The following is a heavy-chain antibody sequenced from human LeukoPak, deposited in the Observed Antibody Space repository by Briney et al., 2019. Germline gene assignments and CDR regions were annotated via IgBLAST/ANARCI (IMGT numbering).Heavy chain of an antibody. CDR1: GGTFSSYA. Sequence: SVKVSCKASGGTFSSYAISWVRQAPGQGLEWMGRIIPILGIVNYAQKFQGRVTITADKSTSTAYMELSSLRSEDTAVYYCARDIVVVPFYYYYGMDVWGQGTTVTVSS. J-gene: IGHJ6*02. V-gene: IGHV1-69*04. CDR2: IIPILGIV. CDR3: ARDIVVVPFYYYYGMDV. D-gene: IGHD2-2*01.